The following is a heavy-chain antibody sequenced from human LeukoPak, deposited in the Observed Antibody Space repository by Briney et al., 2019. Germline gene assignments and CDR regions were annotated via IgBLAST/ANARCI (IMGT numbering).Heavy chain of an antibody. J-gene: IGHJ4*02. Sequence: SETLSLTCTVSGDSFSSSNWWSWVRQPPGKGLEWIGEIYHSGSTNYNPSLKSRVTTSVDKSKNQFSLNLSSVTAADTAIYYCARYQTGTMFAVWGQGTLVTISS. CDR2: IYHSGST. D-gene: IGHD1/OR15-1a*01. CDR1: GDSFSSSNW. CDR3: ARYQTGTMFAV. V-gene: IGHV4-4*02.